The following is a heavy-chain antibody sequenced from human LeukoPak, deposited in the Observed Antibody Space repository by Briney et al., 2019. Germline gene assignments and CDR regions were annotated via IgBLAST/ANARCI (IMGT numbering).Heavy chain of an antibody. CDR2: ISSSTTTL. V-gene: IGHV3-48*01. CDR3: AILSITMIA. Sequence: GGSLRLSCAASGFTFSSYGMNWVRQAPGKGLERVSYISSSTTTLYYADSVNGRFTISRDNAKNSLYLQMNSLRAEDTAVYYCAILSITMIARGQGTLVTVSS. CDR1: GFTFSSYG. J-gene: IGHJ4*02. D-gene: IGHD3-22*01.